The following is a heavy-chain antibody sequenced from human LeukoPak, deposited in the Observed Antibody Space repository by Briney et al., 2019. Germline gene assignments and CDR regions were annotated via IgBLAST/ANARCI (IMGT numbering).Heavy chain of an antibody. D-gene: IGHD1-26*01. CDR3: ARTRKSGSYRNDASDI. J-gene: IGHJ3*02. CDR2: ISSSGSTI. V-gene: IGHV3-48*03. CDR1: GFTFSTYE. Sequence: GGSLRLSCAASGFTFSTYEMKWVRQAPGKGLEWVSYISSSGSTIYYADSVKGRFTISRDNAKNSLYLQMNSLRAEDMALYYCARTRKSGSYRNDASDIWGQGTMVTVSS.